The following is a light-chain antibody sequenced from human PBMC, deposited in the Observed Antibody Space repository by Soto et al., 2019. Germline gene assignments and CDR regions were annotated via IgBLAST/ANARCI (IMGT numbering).Light chain of an antibody. Sequence: QSVLTQPASVSGSPGKSITISRTGTSSDVGGYNYVSWYQQRPGKAPKPMIYEVSNRPSGVSNRFSGSKSGNTASLTISGLQAEDEADYYCSSYTSSTTYVFGTGTKVTVL. CDR2: EVS. V-gene: IGLV2-14*01. CDR3: SSYTSSTTYV. J-gene: IGLJ1*01. CDR1: SSDVGGYNY.